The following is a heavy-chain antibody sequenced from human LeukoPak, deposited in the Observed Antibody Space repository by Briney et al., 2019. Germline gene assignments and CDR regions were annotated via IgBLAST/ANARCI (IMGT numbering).Heavy chain of an antibody. CDR2: IIPMFDTT. D-gene: IGHD2-15*01. Sequence: SVKVSCKASGGTFSNYAISWVRQAPGQGLEWIGGIIPMFDTTIYAQKFQGRVTITTDESTSTAYMELSSLRSEDTAVYYCARDPGDICSGGSCYSGWCFDPWGQGTLVTVSS. CDR3: ARDPGDICSGGSCYSGWCFDP. CDR1: GGTFSNYA. V-gene: IGHV1-69*05. J-gene: IGHJ5*02.